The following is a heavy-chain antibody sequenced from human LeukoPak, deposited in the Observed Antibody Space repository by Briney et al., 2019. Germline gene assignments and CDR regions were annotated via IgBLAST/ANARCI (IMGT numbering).Heavy chain of an antibody. D-gene: IGHD6-13*01. Sequence: SRTLSLTCAISGDTVSSNSATWTWIRQSPSRGLEWLGRTYYRSTWYNDYAVSVKSRITINPDTSKNQFSLQLNSVTPDDTAVYYCARGSSSNSWYFDYWGQGTLVTVSS. V-gene: IGHV6-1*01. CDR3: ARGSSSNSWYFDY. CDR1: GDTVSSNSAT. CDR2: TYYRSTWYN. J-gene: IGHJ4*02.